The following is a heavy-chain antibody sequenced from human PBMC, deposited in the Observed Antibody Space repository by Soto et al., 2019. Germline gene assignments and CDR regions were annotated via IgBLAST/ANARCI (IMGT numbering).Heavy chain of an antibody. CDR1: GYIFKDYF. CDR3: ARDPSPDFWSGDYDY. V-gene: IGHV1-2*02. Sequence: HLVQSGAEVKQPGASVKVACKASGYIFKDYFLHWVRQAPGQGLEWMGWINPNNGGTEYAQKFQGRVTMTRDTYISTAYMEVSGLRSGDTAVYYCARDPSPDFWSGDYDYWGQGTLITVSS. J-gene: IGHJ4*02. D-gene: IGHD3-3*01. CDR2: INPNNGGT.